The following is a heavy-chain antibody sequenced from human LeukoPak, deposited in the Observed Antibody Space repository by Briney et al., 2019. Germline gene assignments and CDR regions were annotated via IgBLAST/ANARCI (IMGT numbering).Heavy chain of an antibody. CDR3: AKDRGPAVAGTHRFDY. CDR2: ISWNSGSI. J-gene: IGHJ4*02. D-gene: IGHD6-19*01. Sequence: AGGSLRLSCAASGFTFDDYAMHWVRQAPGKGLEWVSGISWNSGSIGYADSVKGRFTISRDNAKNSLYLQMNSLRAEDTALYYCAKDRGPAVAGTHRFDYWGQGTLVTVSS. V-gene: IGHV3-9*01. CDR1: GFTFDDYA.